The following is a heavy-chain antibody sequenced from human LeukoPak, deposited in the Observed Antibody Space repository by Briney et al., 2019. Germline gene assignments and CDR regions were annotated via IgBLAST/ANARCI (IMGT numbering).Heavy chain of an antibody. CDR2: FDPEDGET. J-gene: IGHJ4*02. CDR1: GYTLTELS. V-gene: IGHV1-24*01. D-gene: IGHD3-16*01. CDR3: ATDGDDYVWGSYNY. Sequence: ASVKVSCKVSGYTLTELSMHWVRQAPGKGLEWMGGFDPEDGETIYAQKFQGRVTMTEDTSTDTAYMELSSPRSEDTAVYYCATDGDDYVWGSYNYWGQGTLVTVSS.